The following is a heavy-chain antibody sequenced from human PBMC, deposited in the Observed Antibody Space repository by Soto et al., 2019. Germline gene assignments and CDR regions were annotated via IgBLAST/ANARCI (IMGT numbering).Heavy chain of an antibody. CDR3: ASNPYGSGISPFDY. Sequence: PGGSLRLSCAASGFTFSSYAMSWVRQAPGKGLEWVSAISGSGGSTYYADSVKGRFTISRDNAKNSLYLQMNSLRAEDTAVYYCASNPYGSGISPFDYWGQGTLVTSPQ. CDR2: ISGSGGST. J-gene: IGHJ4*02. CDR1: GFTFSSYA. D-gene: IGHD3-10*01. V-gene: IGHV3-23*01.